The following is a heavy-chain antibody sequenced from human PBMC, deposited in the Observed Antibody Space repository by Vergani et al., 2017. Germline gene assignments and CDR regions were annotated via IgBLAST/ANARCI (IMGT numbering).Heavy chain of an antibody. CDR1: GYTFTNYS. Sequence: QVQVVQSGAEVNKSGASVKVSCKTSGYTFTNYSMHWVRQAPGQGLEWMGIINPSGGHTNYAQKFQGRVTMTRDTSTSTVYMELSSLRSEDTAIYYCARGDYGILTGYRYWGQGTLVTVSA. J-gene: IGHJ4*02. CDR3: ARGDYGILTGYRY. V-gene: IGHV1-46*03. CDR2: INPSGGHT. D-gene: IGHD3-9*01.